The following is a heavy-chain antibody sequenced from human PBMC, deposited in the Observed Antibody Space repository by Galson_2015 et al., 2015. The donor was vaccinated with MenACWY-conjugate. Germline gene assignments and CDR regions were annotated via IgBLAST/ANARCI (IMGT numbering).Heavy chain of an antibody. Sequence: SLRLSCAASGSTLSSYAMSWVRQAPAKGLEWVSVISGSGDSTYHADFVKGRFNISRDNSKNTVYLQMNSLRAEDTAVYYCAKGIRTGNRNAFDVWGQGTMVTASS. CDR1: GSTLSSYA. V-gene: IGHV3-23*01. CDR3: AKGIRTGNRNAFDV. J-gene: IGHJ3*01. CDR2: ISGSGDST. D-gene: IGHD1-14*01.